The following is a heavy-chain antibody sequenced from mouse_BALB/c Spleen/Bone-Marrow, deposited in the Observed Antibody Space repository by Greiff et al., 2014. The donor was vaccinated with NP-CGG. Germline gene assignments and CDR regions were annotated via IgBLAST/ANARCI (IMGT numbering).Heavy chain of an antibody. V-gene: IGHV14-3*02. D-gene: IGHD2-10*02. CDR3: ARSGRYGNYLAWFAY. J-gene: IGHJ3*01. Sequence: VQLKESGAELVKPGASVKLSCTASGFNIKDTYMHWVKQRPEQGLEWIGRIDPGNGNTKYDPKFQGQATITADTSSNTAYLQLSSLTSEDTAVYYCARSGRYGNYLAWFAYWGQGTLVTVSA. CDR1: GFNIKDTY. CDR2: IDPGNGNT.